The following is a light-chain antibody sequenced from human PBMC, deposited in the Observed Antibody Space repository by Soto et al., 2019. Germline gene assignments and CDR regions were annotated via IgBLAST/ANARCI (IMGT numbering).Light chain of an antibody. Sequence: IVLTQSPATLSLSPGERATLSCRARQTVNSYLSWYQHKPGQAPRLLIYGASNRATGIPARFSGSGSGTDFTLTISSLEPEDSAVYYCQQRYIWLTFGGGTKVEIK. CDR3: QQRYIWLT. CDR2: GAS. CDR1: QTVNSY. J-gene: IGKJ4*01. V-gene: IGKV3-11*01.